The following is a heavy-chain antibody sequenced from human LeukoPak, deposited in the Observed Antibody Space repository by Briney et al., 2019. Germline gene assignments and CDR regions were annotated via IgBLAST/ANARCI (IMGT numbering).Heavy chain of an antibody. D-gene: IGHD2-15*01. CDR3: ARGRYCSADICSGGDAFDI. CDR1: GGSINNYY. V-gene: IGHV4-4*07. J-gene: IGHJ3*02. Sequence: SETLSLTCTVSGGSINNYYWSWIRQPAGKGLEWIGRIYTRGSTNYNPSLKSRVAMSVDTSKNQFSLKLSSVTAADTAVYYCARGRYCSADICSGGDAFDIWGQGTMVSVSS. CDR2: IYTRGST.